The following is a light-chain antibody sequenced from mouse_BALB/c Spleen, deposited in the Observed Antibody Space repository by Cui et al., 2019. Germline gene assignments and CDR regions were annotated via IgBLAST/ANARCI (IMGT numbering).Light chain of an antibody. Sequence: DIVMSQSPSSLAVSVGEKVTMSCKSSQSLLYSSNQKHYLAWYQQKPGQSPKLLIYWASTRESGVPDRFTGSGSGTDFTLTISSVKAEDLAVYFCQQYYSWTFGGGTKLEIK. CDR3: QQYYSWT. CDR2: WAS. CDR1: QSLLYSSNQKHY. J-gene: IGKJ1*01. V-gene: IGKV8-30*01.